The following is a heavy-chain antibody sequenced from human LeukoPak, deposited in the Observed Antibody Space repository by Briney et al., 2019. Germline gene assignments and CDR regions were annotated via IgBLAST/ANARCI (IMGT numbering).Heavy chain of an antibody. CDR1: GFTFSSYE. J-gene: IGHJ4*02. CDR2: ISSSGSTI. D-gene: IGHD6-6*01. Sequence: PGGSLRLSCAASGFTFSSYEMNWVRQAPGKGLEWVSYISSSGSTIYYADSVKGRFTISRDNSKNTLYLQMNSLRAEDTAVYYCAKLDEYTNSSGDYWGQGTLVTVSS. CDR3: AKLDEYTNSSGDY. V-gene: IGHV3-48*03.